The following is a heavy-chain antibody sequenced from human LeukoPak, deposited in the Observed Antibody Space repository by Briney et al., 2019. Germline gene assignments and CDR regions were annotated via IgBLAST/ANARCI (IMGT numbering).Heavy chain of an antibody. Sequence: SETLSLTCTVSGGSIRSYYWSWIRQPPGKGLEWIGEINHSGSTNYNPSLKSRVTISVDTSKNQFSLKLSSVTAADTAVYYCARGAPELRYFDWLLLTYFDYWGQGTLVTVSS. D-gene: IGHD3-9*01. V-gene: IGHV4-34*01. CDR2: INHSGST. CDR3: ARGAPELRYFDWLLLTYFDY. J-gene: IGHJ4*02. CDR1: GGSIRSYY.